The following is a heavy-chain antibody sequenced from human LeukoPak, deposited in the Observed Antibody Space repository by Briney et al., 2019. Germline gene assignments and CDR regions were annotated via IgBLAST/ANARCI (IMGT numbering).Heavy chain of an antibody. Sequence: PSETLSLTCTVSGGSISSGDYYWSWIRQPPGKGLEGIGYIYNSGSTYYNPSLKSRVTISVDTSKNQFSLKLSSVTAADTAVYYCASHATYYYDSSGYYEYWGQGTLVTVSS. CDR1: GGSISSGDYY. D-gene: IGHD3-22*01. J-gene: IGHJ4*02. CDR2: IYNSGST. V-gene: IGHV4-30-4*01. CDR3: ASHATYYYDSSGYYEY.